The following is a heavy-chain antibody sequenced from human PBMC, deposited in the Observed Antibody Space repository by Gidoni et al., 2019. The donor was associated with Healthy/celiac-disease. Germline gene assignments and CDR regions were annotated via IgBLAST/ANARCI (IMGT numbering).Heavy chain of an antibody. CDR2: IIPILGIA. V-gene: IGHV1-69*04. CDR1: GGTFSSYA. Sequence: QVQLVQSGAEVKKPGSSVKVSCKASGGTFSSYAISWERQAPGQGLEWMGRIIPILGIANYAQKFQGRVTITADKSTSTAYMELSSLRSEDTAVYYCATEPVNYYDSSGYYKDAFDIWGQGTMVTVSS. CDR3: ATEPVNYYDSSGYYKDAFDI. D-gene: IGHD3-22*01. J-gene: IGHJ3*02.